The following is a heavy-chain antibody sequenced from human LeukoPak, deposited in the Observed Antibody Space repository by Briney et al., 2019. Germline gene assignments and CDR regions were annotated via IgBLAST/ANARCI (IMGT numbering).Heavy chain of an antibody. D-gene: IGHD6-6*01. CDR1: GFTFDDYA. J-gene: IGHJ6*03. CDR3: AKDTSSSSSFFYLDV. V-gene: IGHV3-9*01. CDR2: ISWNSRKM. Sequence: GRSLRLSCAASGFTFDDYAMHWVRQAPGKGLEWVSGISWNSRKMDYADSVRGRCTISRDNDKNSVYLQMNSLTAEDTALYYCAKDTSSSSSFFYLDVWGKGTAVTVSS.